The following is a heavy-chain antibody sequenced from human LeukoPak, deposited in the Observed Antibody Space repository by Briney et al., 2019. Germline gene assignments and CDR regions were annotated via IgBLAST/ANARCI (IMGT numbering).Heavy chain of an antibody. Sequence: GGSLRLSCAASGFTFSDYYMSWIRQAPGKGLEWVSYISSSGSTIYYADSVKGRFTISRDNAKNSLYLQMNSLRAEDTAVYYCARGDSSGPTGYYYMDVWGKGTTVTVSS. V-gene: IGHV3-11*04. D-gene: IGHD6-19*01. CDR3: ARGDSSGPTGYYYMDV. CDR2: ISSSGSTI. CDR1: GFTFSDYY. J-gene: IGHJ6*03.